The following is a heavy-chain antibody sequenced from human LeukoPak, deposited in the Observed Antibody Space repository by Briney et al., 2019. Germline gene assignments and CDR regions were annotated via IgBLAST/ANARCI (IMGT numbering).Heavy chain of an antibody. Sequence: GGSLRLSCAASGFTFSSYAMHWVRQAPGKGLEWVAVISYDGSNKYYADSVKGRFTISRDNSKNTLYLQMNSLRAEDTAVYYCASTGDFDYWGQGTLVTVSP. CDR2: ISYDGSNK. CDR1: GFTFSSYA. V-gene: IGHV3-30-3*01. J-gene: IGHJ4*02. D-gene: IGHD3-10*01. CDR3: ASTGDFDY.